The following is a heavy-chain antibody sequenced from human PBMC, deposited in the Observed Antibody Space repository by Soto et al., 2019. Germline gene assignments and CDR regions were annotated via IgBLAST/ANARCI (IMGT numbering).Heavy chain of an antibody. CDR3: EXEASRPSLYDSSGNHFDY. V-gene: IGHV1-69*13. D-gene: IGHD3-22*01. CDR1: GGTFSSYA. J-gene: IGHJ4*02. CDR2: IIPIFGTA. Sequence: ASVKASCKASGGTFSSYAISWVRQAPGQGLEWMGGIIPIFGTANYAQKFQGRVTITEDESTSTAYMELRSLRSEDTAVYYCEXEASRPSLYDSSGNHFDYWGQGTMVTVSS.